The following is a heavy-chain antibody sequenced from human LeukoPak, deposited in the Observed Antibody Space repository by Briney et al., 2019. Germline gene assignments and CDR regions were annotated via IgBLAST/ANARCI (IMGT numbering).Heavy chain of an antibody. J-gene: IGHJ3*02. Sequence: PGGSLRLSCAASGFTFSSYAMSWVRQAPGKGLEWVSAISGSGGNTYYADSVKGRFTISRDNSKNTLYLQMNSLRAEDTAVYYCAKPRDSGWYPGAFDIGGQGTMVTVSS. CDR2: ISGSGGNT. CDR1: GFTFSSYA. V-gene: IGHV3-23*01. D-gene: IGHD6-19*01. CDR3: AKPRDSGWYPGAFDI.